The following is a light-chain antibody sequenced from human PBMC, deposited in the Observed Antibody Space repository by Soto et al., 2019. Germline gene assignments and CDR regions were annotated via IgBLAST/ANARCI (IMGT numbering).Light chain of an antibody. CDR3: SSYTSASRYV. Sequence: QSVLTQPPSVSGSPGQSVTISCTGTSSDVGKYDRVSRYQQPPGTAPRLIMYEVTNRPSGVPARFSGSKSGNTASLTISGLQAEDEADYFCSSYTSASRYVFGAGTKVTVL. CDR2: EVT. J-gene: IGLJ1*01. V-gene: IGLV2-18*02. CDR1: SSDVGKYDR.